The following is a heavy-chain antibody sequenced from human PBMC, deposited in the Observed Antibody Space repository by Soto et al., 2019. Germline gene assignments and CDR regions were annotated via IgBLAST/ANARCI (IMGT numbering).Heavy chain of an antibody. V-gene: IGHV4-34*01. CDR3: VRIRYHLPPTVICPDP. J-gene: IGHJ5*02. D-gene: IGHD3-16*02. Sequence: WETLSLTCAVYGDFLSGSYWPWIGQPPEKGLEWIGDINHVGGTNYNPSLKSRVTMSVDTSQNQFSLRLISVTAADTAMYFCVRIRYHLPPTVICPDPWGQGTLVTVSS. CDR2: INHVGGT. CDR1: GDFLSGSY.